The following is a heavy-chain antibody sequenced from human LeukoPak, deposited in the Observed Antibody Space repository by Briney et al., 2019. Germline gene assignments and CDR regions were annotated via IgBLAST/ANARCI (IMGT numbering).Heavy chain of an antibody. CDR2: TRYDGSHS. D-gene: IGHD5-18*01. Sequence: GGSLTISCAASGFAFSTYGMHWVRQAPGKGLGWVAFTRYDGSHSEYEDSVKGRFSIARDDSKSTLYLQMNSLRAEDTGVYYCARDNSYGFMGCMDYWGQGTRVTVSS. J-gene: IGHJ4*02. V-gene: IGHV3-30*02. CDR1: GFAFSTYG. CDR3: ARDNSYGFMGCMDY.